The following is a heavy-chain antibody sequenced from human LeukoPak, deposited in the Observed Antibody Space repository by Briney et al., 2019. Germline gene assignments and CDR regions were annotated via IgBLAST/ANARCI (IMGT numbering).Heavy chain of an antibody. V-gene: IGHV1-69*13. Sequence: GASVKVSCKASGGTFSSYAISWVRQAPGQGLEWMGGIIPIFGTANYAQKFQGRVTITADESTSTAYMELSSLRSEDTAVYYCAKGRYYYDSSGYYFVYYGMDIWGQGTLVTVSS. CDR3: AKGRYYYDSSGYYFVYYGMDI. D-gene: IGHD3-22*01. CDR1: GGTFSSYA. CDR2: IIPIFGTA. J-gene: IGHJ6*02.